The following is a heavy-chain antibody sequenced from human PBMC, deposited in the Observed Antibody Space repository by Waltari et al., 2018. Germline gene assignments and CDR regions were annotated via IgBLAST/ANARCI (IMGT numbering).Heavy chain of an antibody. CDR3: ATGXXYGENDY. J-gene: IGHJ4*02. V-gene: IGHV1-69-2*01. Sequence: VQLVQXGAEVKKXGATVKISXKXSXYTFTDXYMHXVQQAPGKGLEWMGLVDPEDGETIYAEKFQGRVTITXDTSTXTAYMELXSLRSEDTAXYYCATGXXYGENDYWGQGTLVTXSX. CDR2: VDPEDGET. D-gene: IGHD4-17*01. CDR1: XYTFTDXY.